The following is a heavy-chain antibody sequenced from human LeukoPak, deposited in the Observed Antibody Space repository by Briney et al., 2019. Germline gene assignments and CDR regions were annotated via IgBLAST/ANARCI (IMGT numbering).Heavy chain of an antibody. J-gene: IGHJ5*02. CDR2: IYPGGSDR. CDR3: ARHVIERDSSWFDP. D-gene: IGHD2/OR15-2a*01. CDR1: GYTFTTYW. V-gene: IGHV5-51*01. Sequence: GESLKISCQGSGYTFTTYWIGWVRQMPGKGLEYMGFIYPGGSDRRYTPSFQGQVTISADKSISTAYLQWSSLKASDTAIYYCARHVIERDSSWFDPWGQGTLVTVSS.